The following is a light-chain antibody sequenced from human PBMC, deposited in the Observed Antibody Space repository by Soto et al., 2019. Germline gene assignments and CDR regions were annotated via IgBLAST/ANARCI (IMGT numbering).Light chain of an antibody. CDR2: GAS. J-gene: IGKJ2*01. Sequence: ENVLTQSPGTLSLSPGERATLSCRASQSVSSSYLAWYQQKPGQAPRLLIYGASSRATGIPDEFSGSGSGTDFTLTISRLEPEDFAVYYCQQYGSSSIYTFGQGTKLESK. V-gene: IGKV3-20*01. CDR3: QQYGSSSIYT. CDR1: QSVSSSY.